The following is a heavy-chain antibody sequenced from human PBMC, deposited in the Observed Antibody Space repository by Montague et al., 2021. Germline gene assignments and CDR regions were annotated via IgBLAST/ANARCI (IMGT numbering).Heavy chain of an antibody. CDR3: ARVGATVTAPFDF. D-gene: IGHD4-17*01. CDR2: IYYSGST. Sequence: TLSLTCAVSGGSISSTAYYWSWIRQTPGKGLEWIGYIYYSGSTYYNPSLKSRVTISVDTSQNQFSLNLNSVTAADTAVYYCARVGATVTAPFDFWGQGTLATVSS. J-gene: IGHJ4*02. V-gene: IGHV4-31*11. CDR1: GGSISSTAYY.